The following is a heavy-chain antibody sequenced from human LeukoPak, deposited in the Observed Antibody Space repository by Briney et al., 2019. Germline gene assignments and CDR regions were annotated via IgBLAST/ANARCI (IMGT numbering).Heavy chain of an antibody. CDR1: GFTFSSYG. CDR2: IRYDGSNK. Sequence: GGSLRLSCAASGFTFSSYGMHWVRQAPGKGLEWVAFIRYDGSNKYYADSVKGRFTISRDNSKNTLYLQMNSLRAEDTAVYYCAKDRRPGYSSGWSSNWFDPWGQGTLVTVSS. V-gene: IGHV3-30*02. CDR3: AKDRRPGYSSGWSSNWFDP. J-gene: IGHJ5*02. D-gene: IGHD6-19*01.